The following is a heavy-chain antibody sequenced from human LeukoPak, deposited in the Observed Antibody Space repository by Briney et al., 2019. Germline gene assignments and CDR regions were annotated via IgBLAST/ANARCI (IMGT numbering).Heavy chain of an antibody. CDR1: GGTFSSYA. D-gene: IGHD6-13*01. V-gene: IGHV1-18*01. CDR3: ARDRHIAAAVYYYYMDV. CDR2: INAYNGNT. Sequence: ASVKVSCKASGGTFSSYAISWVRQAPGQGLEWMGWINAYNGNTDYAQRVQGRVTMTTDTSTRTAYMELRSLRSDDTAVYYCARDRHIAAAVYYYYMDVWGKGTPVTVSS. J-gene: IGHJ6*03.